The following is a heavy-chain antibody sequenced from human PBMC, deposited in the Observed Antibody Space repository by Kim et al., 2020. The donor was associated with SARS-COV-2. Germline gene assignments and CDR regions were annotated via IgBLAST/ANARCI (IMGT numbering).Heavy chain of an antibody. J-gene: IGHJ4*02. Sequence: GGSLRLSCAASGFTFSSYGMHWVRQAPGKGLEWVAVIWYDGSNKYYADSMKGRFTISRDNSKNTLYLQMNSLRAEDTAVYYCARPSSGYYWDYFDYWGQGTLVTVSS. V-gene: IGHV3-33*01. CDR3: ARPSSGYYWDYFDY. D-gene: IGHD3-22*01. CDR1: GFTFSSYG. CDR2: IWYDGSNK.